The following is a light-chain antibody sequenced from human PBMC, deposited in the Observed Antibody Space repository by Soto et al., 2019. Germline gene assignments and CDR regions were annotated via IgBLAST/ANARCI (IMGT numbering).Light chain of an antibody. J-gene: IGKJ2*01. Sequence: DIQMTQSPSTLAASVGDTVTMTCRSSSKWLAWYKKKPGKAPKLLIYDVSNFERGVPPRFSGSTSGAESTLTITGLQADDLGTYYCQHTTDFTFGQGTKVEIK. CDR2: DVS. CDR3: QHTTDFT. CDR1: SSSKW. V-gene: IGKV1-5*01.